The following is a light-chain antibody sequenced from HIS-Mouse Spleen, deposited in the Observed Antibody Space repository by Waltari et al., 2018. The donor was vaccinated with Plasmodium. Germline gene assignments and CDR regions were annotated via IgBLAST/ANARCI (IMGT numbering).Light chain of an antibody. Sequence: QSALTQPRSVSGSPGQSVTIHCLGTSSDVGGYYYVFCYQHHPGKAPKLMIYDVSKRPSGVPDRFSGSKSGNTASLTISGCQAEDEADYYCCSYAGSYTWVFGGGTKLTVL. CDR2: DVS. CDR3: CSYAGSYTWV. CDR1: SSDVGGYYY. J-gene: IGLJ3*02. V-gene: IGLV2-11*01.